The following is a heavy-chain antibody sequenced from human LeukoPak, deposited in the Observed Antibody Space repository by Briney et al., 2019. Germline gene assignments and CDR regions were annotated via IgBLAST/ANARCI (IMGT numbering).Heavy chain of an antibody. V-gene: IGHV4-4*07. CDR1: GGSISSYY. J-gene: IGHJ4*02. CDR2: IYTSGST. D-gene: IGHD3-22*01. Sequence: SETLSLTCTVSGGSISSYYWSWIRQPAGKGLEWIGRIYTSGSTNYNPSLKSRVTISVDKSKNQFSLKLSSVTAADTAVYYCAIDGFPGYDRCGYYLNWGQGTLVTVSS. CDR3: AIDGFPGYDRCGYYLN.